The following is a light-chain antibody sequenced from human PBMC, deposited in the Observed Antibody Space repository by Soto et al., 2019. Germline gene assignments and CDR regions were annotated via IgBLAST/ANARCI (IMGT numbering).Light chain of an antibody. CDR2: AAS. V-gene: IGKV3-20*01. CDR1: QSVSSSY. Sequence: EIVLTQSPGTLSLSPGERATLSCRASQSVSSSYLAWYQQKPGQAPRLFIYAASIRATGIPDRFSGSGSGTDFTLTISRLEPEDFAVYYCQQYGSSGTFGQGTKVDIK. J-gene: IGKJ1*01. CDR3: QQYGSSGT.